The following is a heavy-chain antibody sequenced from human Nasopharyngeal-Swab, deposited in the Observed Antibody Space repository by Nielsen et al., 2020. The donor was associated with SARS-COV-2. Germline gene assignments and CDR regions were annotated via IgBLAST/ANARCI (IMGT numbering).Heavy chain of an antibody. CDR2: IYYSGST. Sequence: RQAPGKGLEWIGSIYYSGSTYYNPSLKSRVTISVDTSKNRFSLKLSSVTAADTAVYYCARGPRRQSVVVPAAMRSMDVWGQGTTVTVSS. CDR3: ARGPRRQSVVVPAAMRSMDV. D-gene: IGHD2-2*01. J-gene: IGHJ6*02. V-gene: IGHV4-39*07.